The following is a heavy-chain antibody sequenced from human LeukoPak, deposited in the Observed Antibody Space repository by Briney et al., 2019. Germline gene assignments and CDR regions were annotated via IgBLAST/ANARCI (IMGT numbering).Heavy chain of an antibody. D-gene: IGHD3-10*01. CDR1: GFTFSSYG. V-gene: IGHV3-30*18. Sequence: PGGSLRLSCAASGFTFSSYGMHWVRQAPGKGLEWVAVISYDGSNKYYADSVKGRFTISRDNSKNTLYLQMNSLRAEDTAVYYCANGVFYGSGSYLDYWGQGTLVTVPS. CDR3: ANGVFYGSGSYLDY. CDR2: ISYDGSNK. J-gene: IGHJ4*02.